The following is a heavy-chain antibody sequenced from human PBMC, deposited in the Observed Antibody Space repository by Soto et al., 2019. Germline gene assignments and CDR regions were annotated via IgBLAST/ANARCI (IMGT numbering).Heavy chain of an antibody. J-gene: IGHJ4*02. CDR1: GASITNFY. V-gene: IGHV4-4*07. CDR2: IYTRGST. Sequence: SETLSLTCPVSGASITNFYWSWIRQSASKGLEWIGRIYTRGSTDYNPSLKSRVIMSIDTSKNQVSLTLSSVTAADTAIYYCARVGAYYFDSWGQGILVTVSS. CDR3: ARVGAYYFDS. D-gene: IGHD3-16*01.